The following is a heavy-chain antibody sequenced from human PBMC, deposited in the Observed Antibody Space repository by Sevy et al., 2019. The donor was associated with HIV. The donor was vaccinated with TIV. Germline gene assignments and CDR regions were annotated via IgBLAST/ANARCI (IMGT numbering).Heavy chain of an antibody. CDR3: AKDRVVVVPAAPGLGYYYGMDV. V-gene: IGHV3-30*02. CDR2: IRYDGSNK. Sequence: GGSLRLSCAASGFTFNYYGMYWVRQAPGKGLEWVSSIRYDGSNKDYADSVKGRFTISRDNSKNTVYLQMNSLRGEDTAVYHCAKDRVVVVPAAPGLGYYYGMDVWGQGTTVTVSS. D-gene: IGHD2-2*01. CDR1: GFTFNYYG. J-gene: IGHJ6*02.